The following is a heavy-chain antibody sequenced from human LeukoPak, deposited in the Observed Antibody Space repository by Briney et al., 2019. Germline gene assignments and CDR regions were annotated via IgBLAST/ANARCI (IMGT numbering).Heavy chain of an antibody. CDR3: ARSLRSGTYYFDY. J-gene: IGHJ4*02. V-gene: IGHV3-7*01. CDR2: IKQDGSEK. D-gene: IGHD1-1*01. CDR1: GFTFSSYW. Sequence: GGSLRLSCAASGFTFSSYWMSWVRQAPGKGLEWVANIKQDGSEKYYVDSVKGRFTISRDNAKNSLYLRMNSLRAEDTAVYYCARSLRSGTYYFDYWGQGTLVTVSS.